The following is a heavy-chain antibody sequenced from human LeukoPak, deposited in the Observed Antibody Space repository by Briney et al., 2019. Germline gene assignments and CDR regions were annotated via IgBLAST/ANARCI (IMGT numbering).Heavy chain of an antibody. J-gene: IGHJ6*03. CDR3: AHRGGSRSYYYYYMDV. Sequence: PSETLSLTCTVSGGSISSYYWSWIRQPPGKGLEWIGYIYYSGSTNYNPSLKSRVTISVDTSKNQFSLKLSSVTAADTAVYYCAHRGGSRSYYYYYMDVWGKGTTVTVSS. CDR2: IYYSGST. D-gene: IGHD2-15*01. V-gene: IGHV4-59*12. CDR1: GGSISSYY.